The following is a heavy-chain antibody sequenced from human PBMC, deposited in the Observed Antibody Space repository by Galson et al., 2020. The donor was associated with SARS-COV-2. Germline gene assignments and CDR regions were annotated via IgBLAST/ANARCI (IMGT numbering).Heavy chain of an antibody. V-gene: IGHV4-59*01. J-gene: IGHJ4*02. CDR3: ARAWHGGLTMVRGVIPYFDY. D-gene: IGHD3-10*01. CDR2: IYYSGST. CDR1: GGSISSYY. Sequence: SETLSLTCTVSGGSISSYYWSWIRQPPGKGLEWIGSIYYSGSTNYNPSLKSRVTISVDTSKNQFSLKLSSVTAADTAVYYCARAWHGGLTMVRGVIPYFDYWGQGTLVTVSS.